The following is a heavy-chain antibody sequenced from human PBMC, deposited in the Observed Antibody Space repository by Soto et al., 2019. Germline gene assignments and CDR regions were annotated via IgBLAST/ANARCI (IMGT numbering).Heavy chain of an antibody. CDR3: AREYCSGGSCLGDAFDI. J-gene: IGHJ3*02. D-gene: IGHD2-15*01. CDR1: GFTFSSYW. Sequence: GGSLRLSCAASGFTFSSYWMHWVRQAPGQGLVWVSRINSDGSSTSYADSVKGRFTISRDNAKNTLYLQMNSLRAEDTAVYYCAREYCSGGSCLGDAFDIWGQGTMVTVSS. V-gene: IGHV3-74*01. CDR2: INSDGSST.